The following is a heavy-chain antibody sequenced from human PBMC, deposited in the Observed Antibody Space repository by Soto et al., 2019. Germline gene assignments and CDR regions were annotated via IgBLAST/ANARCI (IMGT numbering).Heavy chain of an antibody. J-gene: IGHJ3*02. CDR1: GFTFRIYS. V-gene: IGHV3-33*01. D-gene: IGHD3-16*01. CDR3: ARDATFGTKGGSFDI. CDR2: MWYDGTNK. Sequence: GSLRLSCAASGFTFRIYSMHWVRQSPGKGLEWVAVMWYDGTNKYYGESVKGRFTISRDNSENTLYLQMNSLRIEDTAVYYCARDATFGTKGGSFDIWGHGTLVTVSS.